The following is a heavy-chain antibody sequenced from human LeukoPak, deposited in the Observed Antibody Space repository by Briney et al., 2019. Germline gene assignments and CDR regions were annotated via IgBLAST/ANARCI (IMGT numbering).Heavy chain of an antibody. J-gene: IGHJ4*02. CDR2: ISTYSGNT. Sequence: ASVKVSCKPSGYTFTSYAHSWVRQAPGQGLEWMGWISTYSGNTNYAQKLQGRITMTIETSTSTAYMELRSLRSDDTAVYYCARGGSRVVTYGNFDYWGQGTLVTVSS. V-gene: IGHV1-18*01. D-gene: IGHD2-21*02. CDR1: GYTFTSYA. CDR3: ARGGSRVVTYGNFDY.